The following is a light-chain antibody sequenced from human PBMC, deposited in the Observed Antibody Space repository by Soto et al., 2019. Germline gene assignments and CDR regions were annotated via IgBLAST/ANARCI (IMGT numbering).Light chain of an antibody. CDR1: QSISTW. CDR2: KAS. V-gene: IGKV1-5*03. CDR3: QQYNTYPLT. J-gene: IGKJ4*01. Sequence: DIQMTQSPSTLSASVGARVTITCRASQSISTWLAWYQQKAGKAPKLLIYKASSLEGGVPSRFSGSGSGTEFNITISSLQPDDFATYYCQQYNTYPLTFGGGTTVDIK.